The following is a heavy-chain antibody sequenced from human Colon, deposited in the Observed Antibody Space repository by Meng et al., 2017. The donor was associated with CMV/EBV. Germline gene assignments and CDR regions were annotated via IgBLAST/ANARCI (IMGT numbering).Heavy chain of an antibody. CDR2: MSSSGST. D-gene: IGHD5/OR15-5a*01. Sequence: QVQLQESGPGLVKPSETLSLTCTVSGGSISSYYWSWIRQPPGKGLEWIGYMSSSGSTNYNPSLKSRVTISMDTSKNQLSLKLTSVTAADTAVYYCARDRSSVPGIGYYYYNIDVWGQGTTVTVSS. J-gene: IGHJ6*02. CDR3: ARDRSSVPGIGYYYYNIDV. CDR1: GGSISSYY. V-gene: IGHV4-59*01.